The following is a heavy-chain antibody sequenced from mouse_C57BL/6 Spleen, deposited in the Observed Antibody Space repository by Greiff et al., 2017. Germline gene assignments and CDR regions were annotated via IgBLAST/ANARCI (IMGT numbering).Heavy chain of an antibody. CDR3: TRGDTTVPSWFAY. Sequence: EVKVEESGEGLVKPGGSLKLSCAASGFTFSSYAMSWFRQTPEKRLGWVAYISSGGDYIYYAATVKGRFPISSDNARNTLYLQMRSLKSEDTAMYYCTRGDTTVPSWFAYWGQGTLVTVSA. J-gene: IGHJ3*01. CDR2: ISSGGDYI. V-gene: IGHV5-9-1*02. CDR1: GFTFSSYA. D-gene: IGHD1-1*01.